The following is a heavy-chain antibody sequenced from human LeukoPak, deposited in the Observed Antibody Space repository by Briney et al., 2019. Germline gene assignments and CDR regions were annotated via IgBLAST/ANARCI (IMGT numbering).Heavy chain of an antibody. J-gene: IGHJ4*02. D-gene: IGHD5-18*01. CDR1: GHPLSELS. CDR3: TTGFTAMAVDYFDY. V-gene: IGHV1-24*01. Sequence: ASVKVSCKVSGHPLSELSIHWLRQAPGYGLEWIGGVDPEDDERIYAQNFQGRVTMTEDTSIDTAYMDLSSLTSEDTAVYYCTTGFTAMAVDYFDYWGQGTLVTVSS. CDR2: VDPEDDER.